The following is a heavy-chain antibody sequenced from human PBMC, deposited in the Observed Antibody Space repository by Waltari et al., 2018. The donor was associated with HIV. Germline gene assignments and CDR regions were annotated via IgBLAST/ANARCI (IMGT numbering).Heavy chain of an antibody. J-gene: IGHJ6*02. CDR2: INPSGGST. CDR3: ARGYEGGAYYYYGMDV. CDR1: GYTFTSYY. V-gene: IGHV1-46*01. Sequence: QVQLVQSGAEVKKPGASVKVSCKASGYTFTSYYMHWVRQAPGQGLEWMGIINPSGGSTSYAQKVQGRVTMTRDTSTSTVYMELSSLRSEDTAVYYCARGYEGGAYYYYGMDVWGQGTTVTVSS. D-gene: IGHD2-21*01.